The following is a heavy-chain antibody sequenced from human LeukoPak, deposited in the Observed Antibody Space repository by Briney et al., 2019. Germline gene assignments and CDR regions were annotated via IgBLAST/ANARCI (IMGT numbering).Heavy chain of an antibody. CDR3: ARSLRNQIWYDAFDI. J-gene: IGHJ3*02. D-gene: IGHD2/OR15-2a*01. Sequence: SETLSLTCTVSGGSISSSSYYWGWIRQPPGKGREWIGSIYYSGSTYYNPSLKSRVTISVDTSKNQFSLKLSSVTAADTAVYYCARSLRNQIWYDAFDIWGQGTMVTVSS. CDR2: IYYSGST. CDR1: GGSISSSSYY. V-gene: IGHV4-39*01.